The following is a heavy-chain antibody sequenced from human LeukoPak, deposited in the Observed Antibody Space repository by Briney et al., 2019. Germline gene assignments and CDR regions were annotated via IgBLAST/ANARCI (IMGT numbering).Heavy chain of an antibody. CDR3: WVRYSPDAFDI. Sequence: GGSLRLSCAASGFIFSTYTMNWVRQAPGKGLEWVSSISSSSSSIYYADSVKGRFTISRDNAKNSLYLQMNSLRAEDTAVYYCWVRYSPDAFDIWGQGTMVTVSS. V-gene: IGHV3-21*01. J-gene: IGHJ3*02. CDR1: GFIFSTYT. CDR2: ISSSSSSI. D-gene: IGHD3-9*01.